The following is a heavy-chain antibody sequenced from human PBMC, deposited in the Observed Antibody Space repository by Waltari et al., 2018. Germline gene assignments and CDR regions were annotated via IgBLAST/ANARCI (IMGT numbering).Heavy chain of an antibody. CDR1: EYTFASSY. V-gene: IGHV1-46*01. CDR3: ATDTGALWMDV. CDR2: INPSGGSK. D-gene: IGHD2-21*01. Sequence: QVQLVQSGAEVKKPGASVKISCKTSEYTFASSYVHWVRQAPGKGLEWMGIINPSGGSKIYAKRSQGRVTMTRDTSTGTVYMELSSLKSEDTAVYYCATDTGALWMDVWGQGTTVTVSS. J-gene: IGHJ6*02.